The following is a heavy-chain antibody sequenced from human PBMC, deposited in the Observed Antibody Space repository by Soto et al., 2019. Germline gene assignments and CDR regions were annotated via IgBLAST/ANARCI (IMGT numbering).Heavy chain of an antibody. CDR1: GFTFSSYW. CDR2: IKQDGSEK. D-gene: IGHD3-16*02. Sequence: EVQLVESGGGLVQPGGSLRLSCAASGFTFSSYWRSWVRQAPGKGLEWVANIKQDGSEKYYVDSVKGRFTISRDNAKNSLYLQMNSLRAEDTAVYYCARVGDYIWGSYRFDYWGQGTLVTVSS. CDR3: ARVGDYIWGSYRFDY. V-gene: IGHV3-7*01. J-gene: IGHJ4*02.